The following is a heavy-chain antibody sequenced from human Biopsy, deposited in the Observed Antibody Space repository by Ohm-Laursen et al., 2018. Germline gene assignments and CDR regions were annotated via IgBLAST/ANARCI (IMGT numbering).Heavy chain of an antibody. J-gene: IGHJ5*02. V-gene: IGHV4-39*01. CDR1: GGSISSSTTYY. CDR3: ARHPTGFWFDP. Sequence: SETLSLTCTVSGGSISSSTTYYWAWLRQPPGKGLERIGSIYNTETTFYNPSLKSRVTISVDTSANQFSLKVSSWTAADTALYFCARHPTGFWFDPWGHGTLVTVSS. CDR2: IYNTETT.